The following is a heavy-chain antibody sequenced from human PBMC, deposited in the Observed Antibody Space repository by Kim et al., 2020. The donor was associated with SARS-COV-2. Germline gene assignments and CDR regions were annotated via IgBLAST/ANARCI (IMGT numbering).Heavy chain of an antibody. V-gene: IGHV3-43*02. CDR1: GFIFEDYS. Sequence: GGSLRLSCAASGFIFEDYSMHWVRQVPGEGFEWVSVISGDGSKTSYADSLKGRFTISRDNIRNSLFLQITNLRADDSAFYYCANDIVDGLSGTTGPIYWGQGTLVTVPS. J-gene: IGHJ4*02. D-gene: IGHD1-7*01. CDR2: ISGDGSKT. CDR3: ANDIVDGLSGTTGPIY.